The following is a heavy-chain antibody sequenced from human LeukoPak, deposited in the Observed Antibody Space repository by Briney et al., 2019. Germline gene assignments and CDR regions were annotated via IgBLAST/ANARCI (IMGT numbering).Heavy chain of an antibody. CDR2: INPNSGGT. V-gene: IGHV1-2*04. CDR3: AREATGIDYYYYYGMDV. CDR1: GYTFTGYY. D-gene: IGHD1-26*01. Sequence: ASVKVSCKASGYTFTGYYMHWVRQAPGQGLEWMGWINPNSGGTNYAQKFQGWVTMTRDTSISTAYMELSRLRSDDTAVYYCAREATGIDYYYYYGMDVWGQGTTVTVSS. J-gene: IGHJ6*02.